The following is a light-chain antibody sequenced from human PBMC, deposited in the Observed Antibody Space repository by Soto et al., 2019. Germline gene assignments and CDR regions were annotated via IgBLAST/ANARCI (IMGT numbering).Light chain of an antibody. CDR3: QQYNNWPPVT. V-gene: IGKV3-15*01. J-gene: IGKJ4*01. Sequence: EIVMTQSPATLSVSPGERATLSCRASQSVSSNLAWYQQKPGQAPRLLIYGASTRATAIPARFSGSGSGTEFTLTISSLLSEDFAVYYCQQYNNWPPVTFGGGTKVEIK. CDR2: GAS. CDR1: QSVSSN.